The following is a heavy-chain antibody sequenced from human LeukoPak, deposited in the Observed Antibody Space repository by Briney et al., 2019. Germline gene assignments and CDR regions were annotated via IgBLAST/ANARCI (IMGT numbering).Heavy chain of an antibody. Sequence: GGSLRLSCAASGFTFDDYGMSWVRQAPGKGLEWVSGINWNGGSTGYADSVKGRFTISRDSSKNTLYLQMNSLRAEDTAVYYCAARPPRAVAGPFDYWGQGTLVTVSS. D-gene: IGHD6-19*01. J-gene: IGHJ4*02. CDR1: GFTFDDYG. CDR2: INWNGGST. V-gene: IGHV3-20*04. CDR3: AARPPRAVAGPFDY.